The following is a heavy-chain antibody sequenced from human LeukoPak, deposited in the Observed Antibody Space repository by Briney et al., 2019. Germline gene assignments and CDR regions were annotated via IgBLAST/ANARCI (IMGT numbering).Heavy chain of an antibody. CDR2: IKADGSGT. CDR1: GFNIGPYA. Sequence: GGPLRLSCAASGFNIGPYAMYWVRQGPGRGLEWVSVIKADGSGTFYSDSVRGRFTTSRDNSKNSLYLQMSSLTSVDTALYYCATWAFYHNLDVWGQGTTVAVSS. CDR3: ATWAFYHNLDV. V-gene: IGHV3-43*02. J-gene: IGHJ6*02. D-gene: IGHD1-1*01.